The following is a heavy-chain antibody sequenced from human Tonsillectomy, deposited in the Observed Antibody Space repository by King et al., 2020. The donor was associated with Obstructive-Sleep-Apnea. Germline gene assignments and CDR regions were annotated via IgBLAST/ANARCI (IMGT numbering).Heavy chain of an antibody. CDR2: INTDGSST. CDR3: ARAGWYYDSPEPFWD. Sequence: VQLVESGGGLVQPGGSLRLSCAASGFTFSSYSMHWVRQAPGEGLVWVSRINTDGSSTNYADSVKVRFTISRDNAKNKLYLQMISLRAEDTAVYSCARAGWYYDSPEPFWDWGQGTLVTVSS. V-gene: IGHV3-74*01. J-gene: IGHJ4*02. CDR1: GFTFSSYS. D-gene: IGHD3-22*01.